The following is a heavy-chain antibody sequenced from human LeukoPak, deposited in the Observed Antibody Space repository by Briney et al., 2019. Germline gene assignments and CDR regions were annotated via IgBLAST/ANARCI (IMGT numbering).Heavy chain of an antibody. J-gene: IGHJ4*02. CDR1: GFSFSSYT. Sequence: PGGSLRLSCSASGFSFSSYTMTWVRQAPGKGPEWVSIISGSGGSTYYADSVKGRFTISRDNSKNTLYLQMNSLRAEDTAVYYCAKGKIVATLDYWGQGTLVTVSS. D-gene: IGHD5-12*01. CDR2: ISGSGGST. CDR3: AKGKIVATLDY. V-gene: IGHV3-23*01.